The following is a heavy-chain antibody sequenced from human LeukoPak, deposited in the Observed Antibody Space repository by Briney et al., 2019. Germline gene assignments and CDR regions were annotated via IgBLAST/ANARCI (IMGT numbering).Heavy chain of an antibody. Sequence: ASVKVSYKVSGYTLTELSTHWVRQAPGKGLEWMGGFDPEDGETIYAQKFQGRVTMTEDTSTDTAYMEPSSLRSEDTAVYYCATGIRGLRYFDIDYWGQGTLVTVSS. CDR1: GYTLTELS. D-gene: IGHD3-9*01. V-gene: IGHV1-24*01. J-gene: IGHJ4*02. CDR2: FDPEDGET. CDR3: ATGIRGLRYFDIDY.